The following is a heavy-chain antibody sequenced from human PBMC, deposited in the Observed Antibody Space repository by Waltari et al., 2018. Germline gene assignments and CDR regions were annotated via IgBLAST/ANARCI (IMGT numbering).Heavy chain of an antibody. CDR3: ARVRYDFWSGYRARWFDP. D-gene: IGHD3-3*01. J-gene: IGHJ5*02. CDR1: GGSISSHY. Sequence: QVQLQESGPGLVKPSETLSLTCTVSGGSISSHYWSWIRQPPGKGLEWIGYIYYSWSTNYNPSLKSRVTISVDTSKNQFSLKLSSVTAADTAVYYCARVRYDFWSGYRARWFDPWGQGTLVTVSS. CDR2: IYYSWST. V-gene: IGHV4-59*11.